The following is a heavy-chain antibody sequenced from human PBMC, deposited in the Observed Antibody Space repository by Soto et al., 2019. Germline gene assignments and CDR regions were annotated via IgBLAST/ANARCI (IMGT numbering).Heavy chain of an antibody. CDR3: ARRIAAYKRYGMDV. V-gene: IGHV3-33*01. Sequence: GGSLRLSCAASGFTFSSYGMHWVRQAPGKGLEWVAVIWYDGSNKYYADSVKGRFTISRDNSKNTLYLQMNSLRAEDTAVYYCARRIAAYKRYGMDVWGQGTTVTVSS. J-gene: IGHJ6*02. CDR1: GFTFSSYG. CDR2: IWYDGSNK. D-gene: IGHD6-25*01.